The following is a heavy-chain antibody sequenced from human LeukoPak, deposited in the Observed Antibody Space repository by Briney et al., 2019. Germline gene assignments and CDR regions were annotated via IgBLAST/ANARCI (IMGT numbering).Heavy chain of an antibody. D-gene: IGHD3-10*01. CDR2: IIPIFGTA. J-gene: IGHJ4*02. Sequence: VASVKVSCKASGGTFSSYAISWVRQAPGQGLEWMGGIIPIFGTANYAQKFQGRVTITADESTSTAYMELSSLRSEDTAVHYCAREQFAYYYGSGSYSFDYWGQGTLVTVSS. CDR3: AREQFAYYYGSGSYSFDY. V-gene: IGHV1-69*13. CDR1: GGTFSSYA.